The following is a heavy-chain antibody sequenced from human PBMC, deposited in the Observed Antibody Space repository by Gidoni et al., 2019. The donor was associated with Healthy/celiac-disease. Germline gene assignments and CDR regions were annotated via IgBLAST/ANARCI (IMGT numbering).Heavy chain of an antibody. V-gene: IGHV1-69*04. D-gene: IGHD2-8*01. Sequence: QVQLVQSGAEVKTPGSSVKVSCKASGGTFSSYAISWVRQAPGQGLEWMGRIIPILGIANYAQKFQGRVTITADKSTSTAYMELSSLRSEDTAVYYCARVAVGYCTNGVCPPPLEYWGQGTLVTVSS. CDR2: IIPILGIA. CDR3: ARVAVGYCTNGVCPPPLEY. J-gene: IGHJ4*02. CDR1: GGTFSSYA.